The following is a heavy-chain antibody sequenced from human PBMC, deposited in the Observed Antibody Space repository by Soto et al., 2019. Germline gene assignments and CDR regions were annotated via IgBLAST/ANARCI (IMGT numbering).Heavy chain of an antibody. Sequence: QLQLQESGPGLVKPSETLSLTCTVSGGSISSSSYYWGWIRQPPGKGLEWIGSIYYSGSTYYNPSLKSRVTISVDTSKNQFSLELSSVTAADTAVYYCARNGWGYCTNGVCSDWGQGTLVTVSS. CDR1: GGSISSSSYY. V-gene: IGHV4-39*01. D-gene: IGHD2-8*01. CDR3: ARNGWGYCTNGVCSD. CDR2: IYYSGST. J-gene: IGHJ4*02.